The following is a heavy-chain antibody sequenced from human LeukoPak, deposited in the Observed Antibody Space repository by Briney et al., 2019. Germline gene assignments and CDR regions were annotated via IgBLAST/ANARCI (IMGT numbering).Heavy chain of an antibody. D-gene: IGHD3-22*01. CDR3: AKDENYYDSSGYYYYYCMDV. V-gene: IGHV3-23*01. CDR2: ISGSGGST. CDR1: GCTFSSYA. Sequence: GGSLRLSCAASGCTFSSYAMSWVRQAPGKGLEWVSAISGSGGSTYYADSVKGRFTVSRDNSKNTLYLQMNSLRAEDTAVYYCAKDENYYDSSGYYYYYCMDVWGKGTTVTVSS. J-gene: IGHJ6*03.